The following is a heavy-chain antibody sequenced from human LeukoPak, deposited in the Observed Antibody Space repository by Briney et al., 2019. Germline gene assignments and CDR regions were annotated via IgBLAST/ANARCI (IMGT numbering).Heavy chain of an antibody. V-gene: IGHV3-15*01. D-gene: IGHD2-21*01. CDR1: GFTFTNAW. J-gene: IGHJ4*02. CDR2: IKSKKDGGTT. CDR3: ATEYYGAYNY. Sequence: GGSLRLPCAASGFTFTNAWMSWVRQAPGKGLEWVGRIKSKKDGGTTDYAAPVKGRFTISRDDSKDTLYLQMNSLETEDIAVYYCATEYYGAYNYWGQGTLVTVSS.